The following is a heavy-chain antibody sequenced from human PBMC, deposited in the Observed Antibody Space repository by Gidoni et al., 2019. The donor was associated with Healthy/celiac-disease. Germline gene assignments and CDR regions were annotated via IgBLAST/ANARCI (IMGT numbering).Heavy chain of an antibody. CDR2: IKQDGSEK. V-gene: IGHV3-7*01. D-gene: IGHD3-10*01. CDR3: ARGGDYYYGSGSRIFDL. Sequence: EVQLVESGGGLVQPGGSLRLSCAASGFTFSSYWMSWVRQAPGKGLEWVGNIKQDGSEKYYVDAVKGRFTISRDNAKNSRYLQRNSLRAEDTAVYYCARGGDYYYGSGSRIFDLWGRGTLVTVSS. J-gene: IGHJ2*01. CDR1: GFTFSSYW.